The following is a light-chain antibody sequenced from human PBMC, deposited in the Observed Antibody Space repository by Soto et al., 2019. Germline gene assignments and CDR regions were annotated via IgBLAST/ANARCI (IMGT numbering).Light chain of an antibody. CDR3: QQYNNWPTWT. Sequence: EIVMTHSPATLSVSPGEIVTLSCRARQSVGSNLAWYQQKPGQAPRLLIYGASTRATGIPARFSGSGSETEFTLTISSLQAEDSAVYFCQQYNNWPTWTFGQGTKVDIK. J-gene: IGKJ1*01. V-gene: IGKV3-15*01. CDR1: QSVGSN. CDR2: GAS.